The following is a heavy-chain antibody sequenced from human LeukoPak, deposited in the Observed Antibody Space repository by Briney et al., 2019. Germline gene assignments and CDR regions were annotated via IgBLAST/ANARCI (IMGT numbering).Heavy chain of an antibody. J-gene: IGHJ4*02. CDR1: GGSISSYY. CDR3: ARHHHSGSYRGDY. CDR2: IYYSGST. D-gene: IGHD1-26*01. Sequence: PSETLSLTCTVSGGSISSYYWSWIRQPPGKGLEWIGYIYYSGSTNYNPSLKSRVTISVDTSKNQFSLKLSSVTAADTAVYYCARHHHSGSYRGDYWGQGTLVTVPS. V-gene: IGHV4-59*01.